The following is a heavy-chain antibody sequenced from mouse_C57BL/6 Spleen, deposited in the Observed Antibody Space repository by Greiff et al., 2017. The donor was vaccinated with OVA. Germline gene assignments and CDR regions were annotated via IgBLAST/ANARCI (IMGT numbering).Heavy chain of an antibody. Sequence: EVQLVESGGGLVKPGGSLKLSCAASGFTFSDYGMHWVRQAPEKGLEWVACISSGSSTIYYADTVKGRFTISRDNAKNTLFLQMTSLRSEDTAMYYCADYGYSWFAYWGQGTLVTVSA. CDR3: ADYGYSWFAY. CDR1: GFTFSDYG. D-gene: IGHD2-2*01. V-gene: IGHV5-17*01. J-gene: IGHJ3*01. CDR2: ISSGSSTI.